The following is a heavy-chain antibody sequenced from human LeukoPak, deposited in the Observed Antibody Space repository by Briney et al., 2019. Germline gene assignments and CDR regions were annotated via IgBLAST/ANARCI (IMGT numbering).Heavy chain of an antibody. D-gene: IGHD5-24*01. CDR3: ARHGPRRRDDLFDY. V-gene: IGHV4-59*08. J-gene: IGHJ4*02. CDR1: GGSISSYY. Sequence: SETLSLTCTVSGGSISSYYWSWIRQPPGKGLEWIGYIYYSGSTNYNPSLKSRVTISVDTSKNQFFLKLSSVTAADTAVYYCARHGPRRRDDLFDYWGQGTLVTVSS. CDR2: IYYSGST.